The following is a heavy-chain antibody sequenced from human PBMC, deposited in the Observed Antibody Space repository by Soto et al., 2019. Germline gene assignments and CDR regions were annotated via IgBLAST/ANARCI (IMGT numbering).Heavy chain of an antibody. D-gene: IGHD3-16*01. V-gene: IGHV3-20*04. J-gene: IGHJ2*01. CDR3: ARDRHLGCFAVQEADL. CDR2: IDWNGGTT. CDR1: GFIFDDYG. Sequence: EVQLVESGGGVVRPGGSLRLSCAASGFIFDDYGLAWVRQAPGKGLEWVSGIDWNGGTTSYADSVKGRFPISREDAKKSLVLLTNSLRAEDTALNYCARDRHLGCFAVQEADLWGRGTLVTVSS.